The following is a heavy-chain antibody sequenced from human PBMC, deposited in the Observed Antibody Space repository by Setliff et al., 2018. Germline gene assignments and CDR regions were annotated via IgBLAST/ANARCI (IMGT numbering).Heavy chain of an antibody. D-gene: IGHD3-3*01. CDR3: ARDLGYDFWSGYDYYFDY. V-gene: IGHV3-7*01. CDR1: GFTVSSNY. CDR2: IKQDGSEK. J-gene: IGHJ4*02. Sequence: PGGSLRLSCAASGFTVSSNYMSWVRQAPGKGLEWVANIKQDGSEKYYVDSVKGRFTISRDNAKNSLYLQMNSLRAEDTAVYYCARDLGYDFWSGYDYYFDYWGQGTLVTV.